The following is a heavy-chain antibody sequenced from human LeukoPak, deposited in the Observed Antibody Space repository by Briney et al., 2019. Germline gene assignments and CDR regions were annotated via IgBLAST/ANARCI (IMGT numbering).Heavy chain of an antibody. CDR2: IIPIFGSS. V-gene: IGHV1-69*13. Sequence: SVKVSCKASGGTFNNYAINWVRQAPGQGLEWMGGIIPIFGSSNYAQKFQGRVTITADESTTTAYMELSSLRPEDTAVYYCARVTHTELSTWFDPWGQGTLVTVSS. J-gene: IGHJ5*02. CDR3: ARVTHTELSTWFDP. D-gene: IGHD5-18*01. CDR1: GGTFNNYA.